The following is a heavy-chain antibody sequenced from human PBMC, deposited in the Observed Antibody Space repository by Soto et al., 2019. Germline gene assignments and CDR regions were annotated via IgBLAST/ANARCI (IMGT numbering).Heavy chain of an antibody. V-gene: IGHV5-51*01. Sequence: GASLKISCKCSGYSFTNYWIGWVRQMPGKGLKWMGIIYPGDSDTTYSPSFEGQVTISADKSISTAHLQWSSLKASDTAMYYCARRAQYRFGHYDAFDVWGQGTMVTVSS. CDR1: GYSFTNYW. D-gene: IGHD5-18*01. CDR3: ARRAQYRFGHYDAFDV. J-gene: IGHJ3*01. CDR2: IYPGDSDT.